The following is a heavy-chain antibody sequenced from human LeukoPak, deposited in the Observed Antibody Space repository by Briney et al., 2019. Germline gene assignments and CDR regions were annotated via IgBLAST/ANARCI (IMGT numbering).Heavy chain of an antibody. CDR3: ARSGYSSGWAVGY. D-gene: IGHD6-19*01. J-gene: IGHJ4*02. Sequence: SETLSLTCAIYGGSFSGYYWSWIRQPPGKGLEWIGEVNHSGSTNYNPSLKSRVTISVDTFKNQFSLKLSSVTAADTAVYYCARSGYSSGWAVGYWGQGTLVTVSS. CDR2: VNHSGST. V-gene: IGHV4-34*01. CDR1: GGSFSGYY.